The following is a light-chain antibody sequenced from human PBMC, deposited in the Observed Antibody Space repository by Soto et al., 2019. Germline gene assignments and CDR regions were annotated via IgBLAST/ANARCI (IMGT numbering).Light chain of an antibody. CDR1: QSVTSS. CDR3: QQYNNWPRT. V-gene: IGKV3D-15*01. Sequence: DIVLTQSPGTLSLSPWERATLSCRASQSVTSSYVAWYQQKPGQAPRLLIYGASSRATGIPARFSGSGSGTEFTLTISSLQSEDFAVYYCQQYNNWPRTFGQGTKVDIK. J-gene: IGKJ1*01. CDR2: GAS.